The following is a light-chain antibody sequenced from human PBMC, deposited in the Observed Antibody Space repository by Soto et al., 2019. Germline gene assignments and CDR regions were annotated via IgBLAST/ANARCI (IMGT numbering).Light chain of an antibody. CDR1: SSDVGAYDY. J-gene: IGLJ1*01. CDR3: SSYPSSSTRV. CDR2: EVS. V-gene: IGLV2-14*03. Sequence: QSVLTQPASVSGSPGQSITISCTGTSSDVGAYDYVSWYQQHPDKAPKLMIYEVSNRPSGVSNRFSGSKSVNTATLTISGLQAEDEAEYYCSSYPSSSTRVFGTVTKVTVL.